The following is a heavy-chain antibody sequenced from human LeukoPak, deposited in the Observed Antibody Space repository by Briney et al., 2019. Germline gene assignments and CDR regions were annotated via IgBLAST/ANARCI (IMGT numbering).Heavy chain of an antibody. CDR1: GGSISSYY. CDR2: IYYSGST. J-gene: IGHJ3*02. D-gene: IGHD3-22*01. CDR3: ARHKRDYYDSSLTRGAFDI. Sequence: PSETRSLTCTVSGGSISSYYWSWIRQPPGKGLEWIGYIYYSGSTNYNPSLKSRVTISVDTSKNQFSLKLSSVTAADTAVYYCARHKRDYYDSSLTRGAFDIWGQGTMVTVSS. V-gene: IGHV4-59*08.